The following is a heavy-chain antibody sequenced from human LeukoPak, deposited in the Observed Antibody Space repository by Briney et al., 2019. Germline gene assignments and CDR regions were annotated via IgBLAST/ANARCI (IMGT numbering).Heavy chain of an antibody. D-gene: IGHD1-20*01. CDR1: GFTFSSYA. V-gene: IGHV3-23*01. Sequence: GGSLRLSCAASGFTFSSYAMSWVRQAPGKGLEWVSTISGNGGDTYYADSVKGRFTISRDNSKNTLYLQMNSLRAEDTAVYYCAKGGGMTGEDFDYWGQGTLVTVSS. J-gene: IGHJ4*02. CDR3: AKGGGMTGEDFDY. CDR2: ISGNGGDT.